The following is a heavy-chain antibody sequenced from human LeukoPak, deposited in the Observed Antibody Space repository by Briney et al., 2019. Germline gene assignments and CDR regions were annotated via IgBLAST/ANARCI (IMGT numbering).Heavy chain of an antibody. CDR2: IYSGGGT. Sequence: SSETLSLTCAAYGGSISGYYWSWIRQPPGKGLEWIGQIYSGGGTIYNPSLKSRVTFSLDTSKKQLSLKLTSVTAADTAVYYCARHLSGSYSFDYWGQGTLVTVSS. D-gene: IGHD1-26*01. J-gene: IGHJ4*02. CDR1: GGSISGYY. V-gene: IGHV4-34*01. CDR3: ARHLSGSYSFDY.